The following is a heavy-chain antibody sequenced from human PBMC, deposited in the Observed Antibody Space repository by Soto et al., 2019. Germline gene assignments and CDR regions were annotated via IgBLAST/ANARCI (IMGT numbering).Heavy chain of an antibody. CDR1: GGTFSSYA. Sequence: QVQLVQSGAEVKKPGSSVKVSCKASGGTFSSYAISWVRQAPGQGLEWMGGIIPIFGTANYAQKFQGRVQITADESTSTAHMELGSLKSEDTAVYYCARGGTVVTPADYWGQGTLVTVSS. D-gene: IGHD2-21*02. CDR3: ARGGTVVTPADY. CDR2: IIPIFGTA. V-gene: IGHV1-69*01. J-gene: IGHJ4*02.